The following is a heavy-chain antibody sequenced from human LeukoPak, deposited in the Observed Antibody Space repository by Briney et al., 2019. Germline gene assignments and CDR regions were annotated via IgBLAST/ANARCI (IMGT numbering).Heavy chain of an antibody. D-gene: IGHD6-13*01. J-gene: IGHJ3*02. CDR3: AKDLVYSSSWEDAFDI. CDR1: GFTFSSYA. Sequence: GGSLGLSCAASGFTFSSYAMSWVRQAPGKGLEWVSAISGSGGSTYYADSVKGRFTISRDNSKNTLYLQMNSLRAEDTAVYYCAKDLVYSSSWEDAFDIWGQGTMVTVSS. CDR2: ISGSGGST. V-gene: IGHV3-23*01.